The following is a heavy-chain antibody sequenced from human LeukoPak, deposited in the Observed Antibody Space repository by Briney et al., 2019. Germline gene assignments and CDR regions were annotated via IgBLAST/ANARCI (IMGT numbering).Heavy chain of an antibody. Sequence: PGGSLRLSCAASGFTVSSNYMSWVRQAPGKGLEGVSVIYSGGSTYYADSVKGRFTISRHNSKNTLYLQMNSLRAEDTAVYYCARGWVAAAGHYYYYYGMDVWGQGTTVTVS. CDR3: ARGWVAAAGHYYYYYGMDV. CDR2: IYSGGST. J-gene: IGHJ6*02. V-gene: IGHV3-53*04. CDR1: GFTVSSNY. D-gene: IGHD6-13*01.